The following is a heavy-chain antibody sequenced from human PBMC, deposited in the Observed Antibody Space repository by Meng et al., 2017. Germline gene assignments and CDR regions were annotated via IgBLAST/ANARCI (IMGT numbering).Heavy chain of an antibody. D-gene: IGHD3-22*01. Sequence: QGQLQEAGSGLVKPSGTPSLTFAVSGGSISSSNWWSWVRQPPGQGLEWIGEIYHSGSTNYNPSLKSRVTISVDKSKNQFSLKLSSVTAADTAVYYCARAGVGYYDSSGPYSYWGQGTLVTVSS. V-gene: IGHV4-4*02. CDR2: IYHSGST. CDR1: GGSISSSNW. J-gene: IGHJ4*02. CDR3: ARAGVGYYDSSGPYSY.